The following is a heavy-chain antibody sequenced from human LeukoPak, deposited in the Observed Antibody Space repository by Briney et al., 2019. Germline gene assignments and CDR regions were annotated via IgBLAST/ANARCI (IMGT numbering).Heavy chain of an antibody. J-gene: IGHJ4*02. CDR2: ISSSSSTI. D-gene: IGHD4-11*01. Sequence: GSLRLSCAASGFTFSSYSMNWVRQAPGKGLEWVSYISSSSSTIYYADSVKGRFTISRDNAKNSLYLQLNSVTPEDTAVYYCTRRGDYSNYLDYWGQGTLVTVSS. V-gene: IGHV3-48*01. CDR3: TRRGDYSNYLDY. CDR1: GFTFSSYS.